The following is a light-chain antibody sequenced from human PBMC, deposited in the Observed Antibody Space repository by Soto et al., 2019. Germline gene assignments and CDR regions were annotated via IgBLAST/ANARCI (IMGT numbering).Light chain of an antibody. CDR3: QQYNNWPPYT. V-gene: IGKV3-15*01. Sequence: EVVMTQSPANLSVSPGERATLSCRASQSVTSNLAWYQQKPGQAPRLLIYGASTRATGIPARFSGSGSGTEFTLTISSLQSADFAVYYCQQYNNWPPYTFGQGTKLEIK. CDR1: QSVTSN. CDR2: GAS. J-gene: IGKJ2*01.